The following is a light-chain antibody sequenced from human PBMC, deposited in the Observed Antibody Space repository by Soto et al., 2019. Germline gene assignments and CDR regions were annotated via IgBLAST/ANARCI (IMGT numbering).Light chain of an antibody. Sequence: QSALTQPASVSGSPGQSITISCTGTSSDVGSYNRVYWYQQHPGKAPTLLIYEVNKRASGISNRFSGSKSGNTASLTISGLQVEDEADYYCCSSLGNPTWVFGGGTKLTVL. CDR1: SSDVGSYNR. CDR2: EVN. CDR3: CSSLGNPTWV. J-gene: IGLJ3*02. V-gene: IGLV2-23*02.